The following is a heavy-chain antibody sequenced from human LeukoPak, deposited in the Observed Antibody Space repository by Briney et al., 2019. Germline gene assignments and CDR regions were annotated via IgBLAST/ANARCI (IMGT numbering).Heavy chain of an antibody. CDR1: GFTFSSYS. CDR3: ARGSARYCSGGSCYGVDY. V-gene: IGHV3-48*01. Sequence: GGSLRLSCAASGFTFSSYSMNWVRQAPGKGLEWVSYISSSSSTIYYADSVKGRFTISRDNAKNSLYLQMNSLRAEDTAVYYCARGSARYCSGGSCYGVDYWGQGTLVTVSS. D-gene: IGHD2-15*01. J-gene: IGHJ4*02. CDR2: ISSSSSTI.